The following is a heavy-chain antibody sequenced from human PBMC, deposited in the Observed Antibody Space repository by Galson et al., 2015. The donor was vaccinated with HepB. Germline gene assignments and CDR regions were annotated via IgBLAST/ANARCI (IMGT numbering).Heavy chain of an antibody. CDR2: IKSKIDGGTT. D-gene: IGHD3-16*01. CDR1: GFTFSNAW. J-gene: IGHJ3*02. CDR3: TTDPLLRSGASDI. Sequence: SLRLSCAASGFTFSNAWMSWVRQAPGKGLEWVGRIKSKIDGGTTDYTAPVKGRFTISRDDSKNTLYLQMNSLKTEDTAVYYCTTDPLLRSGASDIWGQGTMVTVSS. V-gene: IGHV3-15*01.